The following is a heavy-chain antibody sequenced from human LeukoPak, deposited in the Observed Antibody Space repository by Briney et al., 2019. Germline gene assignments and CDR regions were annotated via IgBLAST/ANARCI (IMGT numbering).Heavy chain of an antibody. CDR3: ARANSWYGFDY. J-gene: IGHJ4*02. Sequence: SETLSLTCTVSGGSISSYYWSWIRQPPGKGLEWIGYIYYSGSTNYNPSLKSRVTISVDTSKNQFSLKLSSVTAADTAVYYCARANSWYGFDYWGQGTLVTVSP. V-gene: IGHV4-59*01. CDR1: GGSISSYY. CDR2: IYYSGST. D-gene: IGHD6-13*01.